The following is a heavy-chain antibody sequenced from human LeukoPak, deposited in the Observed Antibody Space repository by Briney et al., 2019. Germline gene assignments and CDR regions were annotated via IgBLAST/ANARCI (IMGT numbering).Heavy chain of an antibody. CDR2: ISSSSYI. D-gene: IGHD2-2*01. CDR1: GFTFSSYS. V-gene: IGHV3-21*01. J-gene: IGHJ4*02. Sequence: GGSLRLSCAASGFTFSSYSMNWVRQAPGKGLEWVSSISSSSYIYYADSVKGRFTISRDNAKNSLYLQMNSLRAEDTAVYYCARDSKSTPLDYWGQGTLVTVSS. CDR3: ARDSKSTPLDY.